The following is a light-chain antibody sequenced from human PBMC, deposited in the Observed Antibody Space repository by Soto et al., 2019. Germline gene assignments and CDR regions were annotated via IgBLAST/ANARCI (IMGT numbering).Light chain of an antibody. CDR1: RNDVGGYNF. CDR2: EVT. Sequence: QSALTQPRSVSGSPGQSVTISCTGSRNDVGGYNFVSWYQQHPGKAPKLIISEVTKRPSGVPDRFAGSKSGNTASLTISGLPGEDEADYYCSSYAGRDTSGLGTGTKLTVL. J-gene: IGLJ1*01. V-gene: IGLV2-11*01. CDR3: SSYAGRDTSG.